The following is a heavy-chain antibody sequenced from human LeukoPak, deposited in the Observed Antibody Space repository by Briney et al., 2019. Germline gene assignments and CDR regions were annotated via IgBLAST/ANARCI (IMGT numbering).Heavy chain of an antibody. Sequence: SETLSLTCAVYGGSFSGYYWSWIRQPPVKGLEWIGEINHSGSTNYNPSLKSRVTISVDTSKNQFSLKLSSVTAADTAVYYCARDPSFDYVWGSYRQRAFDIWGQGTMVTVSS. CDR3: ARDPSFDYVWGSYRQRAFDI. J-gene: IGHJ3*02. D-gene: IGHD3-16*02. CDR1: GGSFSGYY. CDR2: INHSGST. V-gene: IGHV4-34*01.